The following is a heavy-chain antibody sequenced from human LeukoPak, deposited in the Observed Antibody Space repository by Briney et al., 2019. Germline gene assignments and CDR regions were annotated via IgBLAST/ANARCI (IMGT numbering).Heavy chain of an antibody. Sequence: GGSLRLSCAASGFTFSSYGMHWVRQAPGKGLEWVSVIYGGVNTVYADSVQGRFTISRDNSKNTLYLQMSSLRAEDTAVYYCAKSPKTVFLFNYWGKGTLVTVSS. CDR3: AKSPKTVFLFNY. CDR1: GFTFSSYG. D-gene: IGHD2-21*01. V-gene: IGHV3-NL1*01. J-gene: IGHJ4*02. CDR2: IYGGVNT.